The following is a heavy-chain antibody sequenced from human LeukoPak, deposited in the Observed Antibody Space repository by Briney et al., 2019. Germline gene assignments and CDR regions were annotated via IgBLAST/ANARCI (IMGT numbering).Heavy chain of an antibody. CDR3: ARRHYYGSGSPTDGMDV. V-gene: IGHV4-39*07. Sequence: SETLSLTCTVSGASINIYTYYWGWIRQPPGKGLEWIGSVSYSGSPYYNPSLKSRVTISVDTSKNQFSLNLTSVTAADTAVYYCARRHYYGSGSPTDGMDVWGQGTTVTVSS. J-gene: IGHJ6*02. D-gene: IGHD3-10*01. CDR1: GASINIYTYY. CDR2: VSYSGSP.